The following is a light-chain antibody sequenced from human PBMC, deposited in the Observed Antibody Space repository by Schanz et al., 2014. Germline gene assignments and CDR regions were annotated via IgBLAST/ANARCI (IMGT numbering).Light chain of an antibody. CDR1: QSVSSSY. J-gene: IGKJ1*01. CDR3: QQRSRWT. CDR2: GAS. V-gene: IGKV3D-20*02. Sequence: EIVLTQSPGTLSLSPGERATLSCRASQSVSSSYLAWYQQKPGQAPRLVIYGASSRATGIPDRFSGSGSGTDFTLTISSLEPEDFAVYYCQQRSRWTFGQGTKVEVK.